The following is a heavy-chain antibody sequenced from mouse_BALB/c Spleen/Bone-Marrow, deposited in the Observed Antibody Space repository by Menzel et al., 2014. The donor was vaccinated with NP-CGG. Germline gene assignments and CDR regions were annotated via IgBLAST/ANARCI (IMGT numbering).Heavy chain of an antibody. V-gene: IGHV5-12-2*01. D-gene: IGHD3-1*01. CDR2: ISNGGGST. Sequence: EVQLVESGGGLVQPGGSLKLSCAASGFTFSSYTVSWVRQTPEKRLEWVAHISNGGGSTYYPDTVKGRFTISRDNAKNTLYLQMSSLKSEDTAMYYCARQLGLRWAMDYWGQGTSVTVSS. J-gene: IGHJ4*01. CDR3: ARQLGLRWAMDY. CDR1: GFTFSSYT.